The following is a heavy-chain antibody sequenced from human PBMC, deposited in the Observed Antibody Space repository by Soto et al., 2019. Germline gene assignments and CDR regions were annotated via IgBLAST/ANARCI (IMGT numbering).Heavy chain of an antibody. V-gene: IGHV1-2*04. CDR1: GYTFTGYY. CDR3: ARDRITMVRGVTHENWFDP. D-gene: IGHD3-10*01. CDR2: INPNSGGT. Sequence: ASVKVSCKAPGYTFTGYYMHWVRQAPGQGLEWMGWINPNSGGTNYAQKFQGWVTMTRDTSISTAYMELSRLRSDDTAVYYCARDRITMVRGVTHENWFDPWGQGTLVTVSS. J-gene: IGHJ5*02.